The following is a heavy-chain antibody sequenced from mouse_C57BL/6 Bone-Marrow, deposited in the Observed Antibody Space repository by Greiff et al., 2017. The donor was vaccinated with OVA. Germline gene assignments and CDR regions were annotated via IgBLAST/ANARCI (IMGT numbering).Heavy chain of an antibody. V-gene: IGHV1-56*01. CDR3: ARGLLDPPWFAY. CDR1: GYTFTSHW. Sequence: QVQLQQSGPELVRPGASVKISCKAPGYTFTSHWMQWVRQRPGQGLEWIGEIFPGSGSTYYNEKFKGKATLTVDTSSSTAYMQLSSLTSEDSAVYVCARGLLDPPWFAYWGQGTLVTVSA. CDR2: IFPGSGST. J-gene: IGHJ3*01.